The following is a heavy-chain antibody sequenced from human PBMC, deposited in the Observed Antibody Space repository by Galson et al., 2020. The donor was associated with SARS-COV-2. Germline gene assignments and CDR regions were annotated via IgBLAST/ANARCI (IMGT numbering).Heavy chain of an antibody. V-gene: IGHV3-30*03. CDR2: ISSEGSNK. J-gene: IGHJ5*01. D-gene: IGHD4-17*01. Sequence: GESLKISCAASGFTFDLYVIHWVRHTPGKGLEWVALISSEGSNKDYADSVKGRFTISRDNSKNTVFLQMSSLRPDDTAVYYCAREPAAHNYGAYERFRNCFDSWGQGAQVTVSS. CDR1: GFTFDLYV. CDR3: AREPAAHNYGAYERFRNCFDS.